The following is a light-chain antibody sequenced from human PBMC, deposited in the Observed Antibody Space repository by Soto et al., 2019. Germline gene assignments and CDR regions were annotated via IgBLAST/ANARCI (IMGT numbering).Light chain of an antibody. CDR3: WSYAGSSTSV. CDR2: EGT. Sequence: QSVLTQPASVSESPGQSITISCTGTSSDVGSYNLVSWYQQHPDKAPKLMIYEGTKRPSGVSDRFSGSKSGNTASLTISGLQAEDEADYYCWSYAGSSTSVFGTGTKLTVL. J-gene: IGLJ1*01. CDR1: SSDVGSYNL. V-gene: IGLV2-23*01.